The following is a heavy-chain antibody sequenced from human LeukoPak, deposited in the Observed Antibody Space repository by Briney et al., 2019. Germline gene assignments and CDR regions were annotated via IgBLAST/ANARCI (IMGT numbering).Heavy chain of an antibody. J-gene: IGHJ5*02. CDR1: GFTFGDYA. V-gene: IGHV3-49*04. Sequence: PGGSLRLSCTASGFTFGDYAMNWVRQAPGKGLEWVGFIRSKAYGGTTEYAASVKGRFTISRDDSKSIAYLQMNSLKAEDTAVYYCTRRVLRYPSGFDPWGQGTLVTVSS. CDR3: TRRVLRYPSGFDP. CDR2: IRSKAYGGTT. D-gene: IGHD3-9*01.